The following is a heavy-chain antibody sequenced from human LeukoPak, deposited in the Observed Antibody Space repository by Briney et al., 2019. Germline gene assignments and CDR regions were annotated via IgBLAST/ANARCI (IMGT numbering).Heavy chain of an antibody. CDR2: INPNSGGT. CDR3: ARDVLSSGWYNY. V-gene: IGHV1-2*02. Sequence: ASVKVSCKASGYSFTDKYMHWVRQAPGQGLEWMGWINPNSGGTNYAQKFQGRVTMTTDTSMSTAYMELSRPTSDDTAAYYCARDVLSSGWYNYWGQGTLVTVSS. J-gene: IGHJ4*02. CDR1: GYSFTDKY. D-gene: IGHD6-19*01.